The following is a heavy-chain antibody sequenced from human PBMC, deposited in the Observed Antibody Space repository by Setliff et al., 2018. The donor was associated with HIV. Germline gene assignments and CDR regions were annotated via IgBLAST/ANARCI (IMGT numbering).Heavy chain of an antibody. V-gene: IGHV5-51*01. J-gene: IGHJ3*01. Sequence: PGESLKISCQGSGYSFTSYWIGWVRQMPGKGLEWMGLIHPIDSDVRYSPSFQGQVTMSADKSINTAYLQWGSLKASDSAIYYCATHMRGGYDAFDVWGQGTAVTVSS. CDR1: GYSFTSYW. CDR3: ATHMRGGYDAFDV. D-gene: IGHD3-16*01. CDR2: IHPIDSDV.